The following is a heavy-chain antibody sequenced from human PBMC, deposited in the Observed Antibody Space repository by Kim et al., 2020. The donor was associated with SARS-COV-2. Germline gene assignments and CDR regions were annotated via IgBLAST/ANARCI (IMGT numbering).Heavy chain of an antibody. CDR2: IYYSGST. CDR1: GGSITTSRYY. J-gene: IGHJ5*02. Sequence: SETLSLTCTVSGGSITTSRYYWGWIRQPPGKGLEWIGSIYYSGSTYYNPSLKSRVTISIDTSDNQFSLKLSSVTAADTAVYYCARSPGYCSTTGGPTDRFDPWGQGTLVTVSS. V-gene: IGHV4-39*07. CDR3: ARSPGYCSTTGGPTDRFDP. D-gene: IGHD2-2*01.